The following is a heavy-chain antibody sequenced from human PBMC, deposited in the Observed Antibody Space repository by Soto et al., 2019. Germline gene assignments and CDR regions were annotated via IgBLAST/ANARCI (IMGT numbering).Heavy chain of an antibody. CDR2: INHSGST. J-gene: IGHJ6*02. D-gene: IGHD2-2*01. CDR1: GGSISSSSYY. V-gene: IGHV4-39*07. Sequence: TLSLTCTVSGGSISSSSYYWGWIRQPPGKGLEWIGEINHSGSTNYNPSLKSRVTISVDTSKNQFSLKLSSVTAADTAVYYCARGSDIVVVPAAEKLTYYYYGMDVWGQGTTVTVSS. CDR3: ARGSDIVVVPAAEKLTYYYYGMDV.